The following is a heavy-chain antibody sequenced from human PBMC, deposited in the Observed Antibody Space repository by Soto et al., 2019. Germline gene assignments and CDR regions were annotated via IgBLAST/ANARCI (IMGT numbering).Heavy chain of an antibody. V-gene: IGHV4-59*01. CDR3: ARVGAAAGPHRTNWFDP. Sequence: SETLSLTCTVSGGSISSYYWSWIRQPPGKGLEWIGYIYYSGSTNYNPSLKSRVTISVDTSKNQFSLKLSSVTAADTAVYYCARVGAAAGPHRTNWFDPWGQGTLVTVSS. CDR2: IYYSGST. J-gene: IGHJ5*02. CDR1: GGSISSYY. D-gene: IGHD6-13*01.